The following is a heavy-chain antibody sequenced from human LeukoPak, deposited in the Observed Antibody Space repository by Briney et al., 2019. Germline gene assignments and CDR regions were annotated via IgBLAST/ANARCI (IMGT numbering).Heavy chain of an antibody. CDR1: GGTFSSYA. CDR2: IIPIFGTA. D-gene: IGHD4-17*01. CDR3: ARDRGSTVTTRQPLGFDP. Sequence: SEKVSCKASGGTFSSYAISWVRQAPGQGLEWMGGIIPIFGTANYAQKFQGRVTITTDESTSTAYMELSSLRSEDTAVYYCARDRGSTVTTRQPLGFDPWGQGTLVTVSS. J-gene: IGHJ5*02. V-gene: IGHV1-69*05.